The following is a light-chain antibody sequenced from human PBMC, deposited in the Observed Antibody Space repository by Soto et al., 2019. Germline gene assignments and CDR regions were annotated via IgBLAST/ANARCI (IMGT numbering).Light chain of an antibody. CDR2: DAS. CDR1: QSVSSY. CDR3: QQRNNWPMYT. V-gene: IGKV3-11*01. J-gene: IGKJ2*01. Sequence: EIVLTQSPATLSLSPGERATLSCRASQSVSSYLAWYQQKPGQAPRLLIYDASNRANGIPARFSGSGSGTDFALNISSLEAEDFAVYYCQQRNNWPMYTFSPGTKLEIK.